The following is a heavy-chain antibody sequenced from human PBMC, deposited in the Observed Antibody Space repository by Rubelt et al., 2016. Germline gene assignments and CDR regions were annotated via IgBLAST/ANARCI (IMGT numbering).Heavy chain of an antibody. CDR1: GFTFSDPC. V-gene: IGHV3-7*03. J-gene: IGHJ6*02. D-gene: IGHD5/OR15-5a*01. CDR3: ARAPQVYCSYGLEV. CDR2: INQDGRGE. Sequence: GGSLRISCAASGFTFSDPCMSWVRPAPGKGLEWVAHINQDGRGEKYVDSVEGRFTISRDNAKNALVLQMSSLRAEDTAVNYCARAPQVYCSYGLEVWGQGTTVTVSS.